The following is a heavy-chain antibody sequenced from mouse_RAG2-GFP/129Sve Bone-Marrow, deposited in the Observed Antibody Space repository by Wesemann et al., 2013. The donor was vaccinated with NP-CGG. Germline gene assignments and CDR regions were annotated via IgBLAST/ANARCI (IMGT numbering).Heavy chain of an antibody. CDR2: INPYNDGT. J-gene: IGHJ2*01. CDR3: ARETGTNDY. D-gene: IGHD4-1*01. Sequence: QGLEWIGYINPYNDGTKYNEKFKGKATLTSDKSSSTAYMELSSLTSEDSAVYYCARETGTNDYWGQGTTLTVSS. V-gene: IGHV1-14*01.